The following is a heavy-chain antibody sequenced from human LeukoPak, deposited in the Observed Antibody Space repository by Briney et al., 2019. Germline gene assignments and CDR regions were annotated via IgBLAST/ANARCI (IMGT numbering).Heavy chain of an antibody. J-gene: IGHJ6*02. V-gene: IGHV3-21*01. CDR3: ARHMTPESTTPYYYGMDV. D-gene: IGHD2-15*01. CDR2: ISNSGIYI. Sequence: GESLRLSCAASGFIFSSYSMNWVRQAPGKGLKWVSSISNSGIYIFYADSVKGRYTMSRDNGKNSLFLQMNSLRAEDTAVYFCARHMTPESTTPYYYGMDVWGQGTTVTVSS. CDR1: GFIFSSYS.